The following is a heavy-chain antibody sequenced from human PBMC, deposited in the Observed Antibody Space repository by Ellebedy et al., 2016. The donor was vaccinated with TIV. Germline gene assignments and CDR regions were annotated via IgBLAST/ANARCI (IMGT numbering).Heavy chain of an antibody. CDR1: GGSFSGYY. D-gene: IGHD1-26*01. CDR2: INHSGST. V-gene: IGHV4-34*01. J-gene: IGHJ4*02. Sequence: SETLSLTXAVYGGSFSGYYWSWIRQPPGKGLEWIGEINHSGSTNYNPSLKSRVTISVDTSKNQFSLKLSSVTAADTAVYYCARDLTGRSDWGQGTLVTVSS. CDR3: ARDLTGRSD.